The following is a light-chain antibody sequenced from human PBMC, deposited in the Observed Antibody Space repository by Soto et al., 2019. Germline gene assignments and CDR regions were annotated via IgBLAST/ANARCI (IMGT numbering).Light chain of an antibody. CDR2: EGS. Sequence: QSALTQPASVSGSPGQSITISCTGTSSDVGTYNFVSWYQQHPGKAPKLMIFEGSKRPSGVSYRFSGSKSGNTASLTISALQPEDEADYYCSSYAGSNTVLFGGGTKLTVL. J-gene: IGLJ2*01. V-gene: IGLV2-23*01. CDR3: SSYAGSNTVL. CDR1: SSDVGTYNF.